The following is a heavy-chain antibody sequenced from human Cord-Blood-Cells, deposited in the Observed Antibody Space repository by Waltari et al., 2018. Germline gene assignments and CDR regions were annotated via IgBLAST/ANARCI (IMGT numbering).Heavy chain of an antibody. J-gene: IGHJ4*02. D-gene: IGHD7-27*01. Sequence: QVQLQQWGAGLLKPSETLSLTCAVYGGSFSGYYWSWIRQPPGKGLEWIGAINHSGSTNYNPSLKSRVTISVDTSKNQFSLKLSSVTAADTAVYYCARGPLWGRWYFDYWGQGTLVTVSS. CDR1: GGSFSGYY. V-gene: IGHV4-34*01. CDR2: INHSGST. CDR3: ARGPLWGRWYFDY.